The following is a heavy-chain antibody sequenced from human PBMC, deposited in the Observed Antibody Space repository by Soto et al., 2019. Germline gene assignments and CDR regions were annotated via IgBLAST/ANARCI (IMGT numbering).Heavy chain of an antibody. Sequence: LRLSCAASGFTFSSYAMSWVRQAPAKGIEWGSGISGSGGSTYYADSVKGRFTISRDNSKNTLYLQMNSLRAEDTALYYCAKVRRRRGAVAGPWGQGTLVTVSS. V-gene: IGHV3-23*01. CDR2: ISGSGGST. D-gene: IGHD6-13*01. CDR1: GFTFSSYA. CDR3: AKVRRRRGAVAGP. J-gene: IGHJ5*02.